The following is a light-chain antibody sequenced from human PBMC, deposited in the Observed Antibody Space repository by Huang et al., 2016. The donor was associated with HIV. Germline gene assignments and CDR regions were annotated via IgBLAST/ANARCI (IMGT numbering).Light chain of an antibody. Sequence: EIVMTQSPATLSVSPGQRVTLSCRANRSVSTNLAWYQQRNGQAPRLLIYGSSTRAPGIPARFSGSGSGTDFSRTISSLQSEDFALYYCHQYNNWLLSFGGGTRV. CDR3: HQYNNWLLS. CDR2: GSS. V-gene: IGKV3-15*01. CDR1: RSVSTN. J-gene: IGKJ4*01.